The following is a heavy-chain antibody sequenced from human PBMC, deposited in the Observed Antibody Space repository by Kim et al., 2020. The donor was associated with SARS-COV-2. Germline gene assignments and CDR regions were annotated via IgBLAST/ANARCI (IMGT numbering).Heavy chain of an antibody. J-gene: IGHJ3*02. D-gene: IGHD5-12*01. CDR2: IYYSGST. CDR1: GGSVSSGSYY. Sequence: SETLSLTCTVSGGSVSSGSYYWSWIRQPPGKGLEWIGYIYYSGSTNYNPSLKSRVTISVDTSNNQFSLKLSSVTAADTAVYYCARYIVATITDAFDIWGQGTMVTVSS. CDR3: ARYIVATITDAFDI. V-gene: IGHV4-61*01.